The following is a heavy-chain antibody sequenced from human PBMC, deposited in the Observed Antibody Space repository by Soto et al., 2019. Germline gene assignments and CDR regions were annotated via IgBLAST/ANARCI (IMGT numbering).Heavy chain of an antibody. CDR3: AIDPGYSGFDFDY. CDR1: GFTFRSHA. V-gene: IGHV3-33*01. J-gene: IGHJ4*02. CDR2: IWYDGSKK. Sequence: QVQLVESGGGVVQPGRSLRLSCAASGFTFRSHAMHWVRQAPGKGLEWVAVIWYDGSKKYYADSVKGRFTVARDDSKNTLSLQMNSLRVEDTGVYYCAIDPGYSGFDFDYWGQGPLVTVSS. D-gene: IGHD5-12*01.